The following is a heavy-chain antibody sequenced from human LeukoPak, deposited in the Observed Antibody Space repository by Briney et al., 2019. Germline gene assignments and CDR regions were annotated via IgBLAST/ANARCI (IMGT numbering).Heavy chain of an antibody. Sequence: SETLSLTCAVYGGSFSGYYWSWIRQPPGKGLEWIGEINHSGSTNYNPSLKSRVTISIDKSKKQFPLKLNSVTAADTAVYYCARGMGTIFGVASDYYFDIWGQGTLVTVSS. CDR2: INHSGST. CDR3: ARGMGTIFGVASDYYFDI. V-gene: IGHV4-34*01. CDR1: GGSFSGYY. J-gene: IGHJ4*02. D-gene: IGHD3-3*01.